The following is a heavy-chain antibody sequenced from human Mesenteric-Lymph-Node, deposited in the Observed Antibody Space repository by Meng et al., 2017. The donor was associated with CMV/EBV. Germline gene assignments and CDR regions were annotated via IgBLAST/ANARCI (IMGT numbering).Heavy chain of an antibody. CDR3: ATNHTATFDF. CDR1: GNSFSSPY. CDR2: INFHNGDT. J-gene: IGHJ4*02. Sequence: KLSCKTSGNSFSSPYIHWVRQAPGQGLEWMGWINFHNGDTKYAQKFQGWVTVTRDTSIRTVFLDLTTLKSDDTAVYYCATNHTATFDFWGQGTLVTVSS. V-gene: IGHV1-2*04. D-gene: IGHD2-21*02.